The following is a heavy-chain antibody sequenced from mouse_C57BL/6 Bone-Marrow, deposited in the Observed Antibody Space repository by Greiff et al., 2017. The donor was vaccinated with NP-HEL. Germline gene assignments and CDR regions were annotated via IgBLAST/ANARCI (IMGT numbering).Heavy chain of an antibody. Sequence: QVQLQQSGAELAKPGASVKLSCKASGYTFTSYWMHWVKQRHGQGLEWIGYINPSSGYTKYNQKFKDKATLTADKSSSTAYMQLSSLTYEDSAVYYCARPIYFPSFDVWGTGTTVTVSS. V-gene: IGHV1-7*01. J-gene: IGHJ1*03. CDR3: ARPIYFPSFDV. D-gene: IGHD2-1*01. CDR1: GYTFTSYW. CDR2: INPSSGYT.